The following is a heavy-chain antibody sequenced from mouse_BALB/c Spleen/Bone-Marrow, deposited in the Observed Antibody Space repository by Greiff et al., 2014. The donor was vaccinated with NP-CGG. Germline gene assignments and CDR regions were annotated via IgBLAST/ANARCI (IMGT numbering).Heavy chain of an antibody. CDR3: TRGGNWDDFDS. D-gene: IGHD4-1*01. CDR2: ISSGSSTI. Sequence: EVKLVESGGGLMQPGGSRKLSCGASGFTFSSFGMHWVRQAPEKGLEWVAYISSGSSTIFYADTVKGRFTVSRDNPKNTLFLQMTSLRSEDTAMYFCTRGGNWDDFDSWGQGTTLTVSS. J-gene: IGHJ2*01. CDR1: GFTFSSFG. V-gene: IGHV5-17*02.